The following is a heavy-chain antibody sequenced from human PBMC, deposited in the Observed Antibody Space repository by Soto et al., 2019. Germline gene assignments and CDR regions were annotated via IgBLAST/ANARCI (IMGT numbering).Heavy chain of an antibody. CDR1: GYTFTSYY. CDR3: ARDRGITIFGVVPAPDYYGMDV. D-gene: IGHD3-3*01. V-gene: IGHV1-46*01. CDR2: INPSGGST. J-gene: IGHJ6*02. Sequence: GASVKVSCKASGYTFTSYYMHWVRQAPGQGLEWMGIINPSGGSTSYAQKFQGRVTMTRDTSTSTVYMELSSLRSEDTAVYYCARDRGITIFGVVPAPDYYGMDVWGQGTTVTVSS.